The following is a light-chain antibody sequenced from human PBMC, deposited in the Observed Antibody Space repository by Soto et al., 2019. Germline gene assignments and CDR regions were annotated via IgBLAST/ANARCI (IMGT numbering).Light chain of an antibody. J-gene: IGKJ1*01. CDR3: HQYNNWPPWT. CDR1: QSVGSN. V-gene: IGKV3-15*01. CDR2: GAS. Sequence: EIVMTQSPATLSVSPGERATLSCRASQSVGSNLAWYQQKPGQAPRLLIYGASTRATGIPARFSGSGSGTEFTLTISSLQSEDYAVYYCHQYNNWPPWTFGQGTKVDSK.